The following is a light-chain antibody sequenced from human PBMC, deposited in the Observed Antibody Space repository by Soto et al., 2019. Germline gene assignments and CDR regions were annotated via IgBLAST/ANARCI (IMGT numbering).Light chain of an antibody. CDR2: GVS. J-gene: IGKJ3*01. CDR3: QQYGTSPLT. CDR1: QGVGSTY. Sequence: EIGFSQSPGTLSLSPGERATLSCRASQGVGSTYLASYHQKPGQAPKLLIYGVSSRVTGIPDRFSGSGSGPDFALTISRLEPEDFAVYYCQQYGTSPLTFGPGIKVDL. V-gene: IGKV3-20*01.